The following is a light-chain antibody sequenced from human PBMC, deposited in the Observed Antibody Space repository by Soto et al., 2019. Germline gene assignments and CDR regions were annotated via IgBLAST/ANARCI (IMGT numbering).Light chain of an antibody. CDR2: EVS. CDR3: SSYTGSTTLVV. CDR1: SSDVGGYNY. Sequence: QSALTQPASVSGSPGQSITISCTGTSSDVGGYNYVSWYQHHPGKAPKLMIYEVSNRPSGVSNRFSGSKSDNTASLTISGLQAEDEADYYCSSYTGSTTLVVFGGGTKLTVL. J-gene: IGLJ2*01. V-gene: IGLV2-14*01.